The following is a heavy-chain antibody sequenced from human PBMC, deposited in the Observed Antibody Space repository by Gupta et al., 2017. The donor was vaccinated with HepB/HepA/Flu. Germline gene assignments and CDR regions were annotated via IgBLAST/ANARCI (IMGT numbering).Heavy chain of an antibody. D-gene: IGHD3-22*01. Sequence: EVQLVESGGGLVQPGGSLRLSCAASGFTFSSYWISWVRQAPGKGPEWVANIKQDGSEQYYVDSVKGRFTISRDNGKNSLYLQMNSLRVEDTAMYYCASHNSGYKYWGQGTLVTVSS. CDR3: ASHNSGYKY. CDR2: IKQDGSEQ. J-gene: IGHJ4*02. V-gene: IGHV3-7*01. CDR1: GFTFSSYW.